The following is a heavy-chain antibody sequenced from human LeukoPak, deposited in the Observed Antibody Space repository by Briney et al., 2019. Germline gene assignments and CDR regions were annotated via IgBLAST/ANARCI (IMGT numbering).Heavy chain of an antibody. D-gene: IGHD3-10*01. V-gene: IGHV3-9*01. Sequence: AGGSLRLSCAVSGFTFDDYALHWVRQAPGKGLEWVSGINWSGRSIVYADSVKGRFTISRDNTNKSLYLQMNSLRPEDTALYYCAKERALGELNDAFDIWGQGTMVTVSS. J-gene: IGHJ3*02. CDR3: AKERALGELNDAFDI. CDR2: INWSGRSI. CDR1: GFTFDDYA.